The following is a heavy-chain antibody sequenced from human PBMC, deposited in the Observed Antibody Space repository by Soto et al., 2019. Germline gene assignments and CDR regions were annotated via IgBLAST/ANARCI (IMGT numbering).Heavy chain of an antibody. CDR3: ARGDTAMAFDY. J-gene: IGHJ4*02. D-gene: IGHD5-18*01. CDR2: ISYDGSNK. Sequence: QVQLVESGGGVVQPGRSLRLSCAASGFTFSSYAMRWVRQAPGKGLEWVAVISYDGSNKYYADSVKGRFTISRDNSKNTLYLQMNSLRAEDTAVYYCARGDTAMAFDYWGQGTLVTVSS. V-gene: IGHV3-30-3*01. CDR1: GFTFSSYA.